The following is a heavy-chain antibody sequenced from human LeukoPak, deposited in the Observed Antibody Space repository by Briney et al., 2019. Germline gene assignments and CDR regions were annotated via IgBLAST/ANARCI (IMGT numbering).Heavy chain of an antibody. Sequence: GGSLRLSCVASGFTFSIYSMNWVRQAPGKGREWVSSIFPSSGEIHYADSVRGRFTISRENSKRTLFLQMNSLRVEDTAIYYCATYGQVLLPFESWGQGTLVTVSS. CDR1: GFTFSIYS. CDR2: IFPSSGEI. CDR3: ATYGQVLLPFES. D-gene: IGHD5-18*01. J-gene: IGHJ4*02. V-gene: IGHV3-21*04.